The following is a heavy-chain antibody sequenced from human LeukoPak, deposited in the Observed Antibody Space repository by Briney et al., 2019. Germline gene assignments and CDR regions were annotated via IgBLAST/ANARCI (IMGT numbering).Heavy chain of an antibody. CDR1: GYTFTGYY. D-gene: IGHD5-18*01. Sequence: ASVKVSCKASGYTFTGYYMHWVRQAPGQGLEWMGWINPNSGGTNYAQKFQGRVTMTRDTSISTAYMELSRLRSDYTAVYYCARHGIYGGYSYGPWGQGTLVTVSS. J-gene: IGHJ5*02. CDR2: INPNSGGT. V-gene: IGHV1-2*02. CDR3: ARHGIYGGYSYGP.